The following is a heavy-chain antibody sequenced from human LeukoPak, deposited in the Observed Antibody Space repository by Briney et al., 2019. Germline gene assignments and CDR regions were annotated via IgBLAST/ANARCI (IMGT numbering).Heavy chain of an antibody. V-gene: IGHV3-11*01. CDR1: GFTFSDYY. Sequence: GGSLRLSCAASGFTFSDYYMSWIRQAPGKGLEWVSYISSSGSIIYYADSVKGRFTISRDNAKNSLYLQMNSLRAEDTALYYCAKGGSSWYGEYFQHWGQGTLVTVSS. CDR3: AKGGSSWYGEYFQH. CDR2: ISSSGSII. J-gene: IGHJ1*01. D-gene: IGHD6-13*01.